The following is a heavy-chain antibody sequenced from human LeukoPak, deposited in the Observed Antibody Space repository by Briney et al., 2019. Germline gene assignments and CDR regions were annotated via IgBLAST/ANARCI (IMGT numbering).Heavy chain of an antibody. CDR1: GYIFTSYW. CDR3: ARHEGIGLWELSVDY. D-gene: IGHD3-16*02. V-gene: IGHV5-51*01. J-gene: IGHJ4*02. CDR2: IYPGDSDT. Sequence: GASLQISCEGSGYIFTSYWIGWVRQLPGKGLEWMGIIYPGDSDTRYSPSFQGQVTISADKSISTAYLQWSSLKASDTAMYYCARHEGIGLWELSVDYWGQGTLVTVSS.